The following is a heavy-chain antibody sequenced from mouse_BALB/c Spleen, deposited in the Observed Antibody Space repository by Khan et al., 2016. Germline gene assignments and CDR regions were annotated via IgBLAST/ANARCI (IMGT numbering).Heavy chain of an antibody. V-gene: IGHV6-6*02. Sequence: EVKLEESGGGLVQPGGSIKLSCVASGFAFSSYWMSWVRQSPEKGLEWVAEIRLKSDNYATHYAESVKGKFTISRDDSKSRLYLQMNSLGAEDTGIYHCTGGNLDYWGQGTTLTVSS. CDR3: TGGNLDY. J-gene: IGHJ2*01. D-gene: IGHD2-1*01. CDR2: IRLKSDNYAT. CDR1: GFAFSSYW.